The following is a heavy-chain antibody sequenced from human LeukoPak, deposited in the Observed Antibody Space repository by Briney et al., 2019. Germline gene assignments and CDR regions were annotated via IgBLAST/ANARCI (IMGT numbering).Heavy chain of an antibody. CDR2: IYYSGTT. V-gene: IGHV4-39*07. J-gene: IGHJ3*02. D-gene: IGHD3-9*01. Sequence: PSETLSLTCSVSGGSISSSSYHWVWIRQPPGKGLEWVGTIYYSGTTYYNPSLKSRVTISIDTSKNQFSLKVSSVTAADTAVYYCARHKARHFDWLRGAAGRDAFDIWGQGTMVTVSS. CDR1: GGSISSSSYH. CDR3: ARHKARHFDWLRGAAGRDAFDI.